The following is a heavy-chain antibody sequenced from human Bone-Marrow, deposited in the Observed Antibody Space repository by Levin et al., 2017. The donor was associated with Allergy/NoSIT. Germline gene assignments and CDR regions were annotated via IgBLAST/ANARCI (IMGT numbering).Heavy chain of an antibody. D-gene: IGHD5-12*01. J-gene: IGHJ4*02. Sequence: ASVKVSCKASGYTFTGYYMHWVRQAPGQGLEWMGRINPNSGGTNYAQKFQGRVTMTRDTSISTAYMELSRLRSDDTAVYYCARERVPVATSYFDYWGQGTLVTVSS. V-gene: IGHV1-2*06. CDR1: GYTFTGYY. CDR3: ARERVPVATSYFDY. CDR2: INPNSGGT.